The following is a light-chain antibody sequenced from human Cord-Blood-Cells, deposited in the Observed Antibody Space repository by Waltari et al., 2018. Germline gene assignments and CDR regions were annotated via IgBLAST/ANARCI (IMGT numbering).Light chain of an antibody. CDR1: SSDFGSFNL. Sequence: QSALTQPASVSGSPGQSTPTPSTRTSSDFGSFNLLSWYQQHPGKAPKHMIYEVSTRPSGVSNRFSGSKSGNTAALTSSGRQAEDEADYFCCSYAGSSTYVFGTGTKVTVL. CDR2: EVS. J-gene: IGLJ1*01. V-gene: IGLV2-23*02. CDR3: CSYAGSSTYV.